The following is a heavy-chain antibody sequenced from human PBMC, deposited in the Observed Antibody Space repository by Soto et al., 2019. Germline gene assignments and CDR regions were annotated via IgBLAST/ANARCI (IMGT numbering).Heavy chain of an antibody. Sequence: EEQVVESGGGLVQPGGSLRLSCAASGFSVSTNYLTWVRQAPGKGLEWVSVIFSGGETYYADSVKGRFTISRDNSKNTIYLQLNSLRDEDTAVYYCARGRTHSESWFSWFDPWGQGTLVTVAS. CDR2: IFSGGET. V-gene: IGHV3-66*01. J-gene: IGHJ5*02. CDR1: GFSVSTNY. CDR3: ARGRTHSESWFSWFDP. D-gene: IGHD6-13*01.